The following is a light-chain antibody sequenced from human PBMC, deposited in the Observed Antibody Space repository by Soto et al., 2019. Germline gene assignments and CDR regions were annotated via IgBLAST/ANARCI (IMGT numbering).Light chain of an antibody. CDR3: QQYHTYSYT. V-gene: IGKV1-5*01. CDR1: QKIHSW. Sequence: DIQMTQSPSTLSASVGDRVTITCRASQKIHSWLAWYQQKPGKAPKLLIYDASTLEGGVSSRFGGSGTGTEFTLTISSLQPDDIATYYCQQYHTYSYTFGHGTKLEIK. J-gene: IGKJ2*01. CDR2: DAS.